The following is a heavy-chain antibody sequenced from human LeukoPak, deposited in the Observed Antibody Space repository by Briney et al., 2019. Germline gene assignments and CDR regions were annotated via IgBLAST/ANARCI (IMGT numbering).Heavy chain of an antibody. V-gene: IGHV4-39*07. CDR2: IYYSGST. CDR1: GGSISSSSYY. CDR3: ASPYGSGSSSRWFDP. J-gene: IGHJ5*02. Sequence: SETLSLTCTVSGGSISSSSYYWGWIRQPPGKGLEWIGSIYYSGSTYYNPSLKSRVTISVDTSKNQFSLKLSSVTAADTAVYYCASPYGSGSSSRWFDPWGQGTLVTVSS. D-gene: IGHD3-10*01.